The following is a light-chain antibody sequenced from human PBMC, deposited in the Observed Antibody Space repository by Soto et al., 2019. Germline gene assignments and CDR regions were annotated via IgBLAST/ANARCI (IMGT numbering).Light chain of an antibody. CDR3: QQYGTSPALFA. J-gene: IGKJ3*01. Sequence: EIVLTQSPGTLSLSPGERATLSCRASQRVSSSYLAWYQQKPGQSPRLLIYGASSRATGIPDRFSGSGSGTDFTLTISRLEPEDFAVYYCQQYGTSPALFAFGLGTKVDIK. CDR2: GAS. V-gene: IGKV3-20*01. CDR1: QRVSSSY.